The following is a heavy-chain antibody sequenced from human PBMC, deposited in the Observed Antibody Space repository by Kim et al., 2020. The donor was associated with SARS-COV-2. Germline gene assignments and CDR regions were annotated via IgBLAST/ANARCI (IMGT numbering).Heavy chain of an antibody. J-gene: IGHJ5*02. D-gene: IGHD6-19*01. CDR1: GDSVNSASYY. CDR2: IYYSGST. Sequence: SETLSLTCTVSGDSVNSASYYWSWIRQPPGKGLEWIGNIYYSGSTNYNPSLESRVTISVDMSDNQFSLELVSVTAADTAVYYWARDSGPISNCLDPWGQGALVIVSS. CDR3: ARDSGPISNCLDP. V-gene: IGHV4-61*01.